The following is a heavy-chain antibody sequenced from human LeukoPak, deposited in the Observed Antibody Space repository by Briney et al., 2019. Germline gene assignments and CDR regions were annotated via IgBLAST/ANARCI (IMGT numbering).Heavy chain of an antibody. CDR2: IKQDGSEK. J-gene: IGHJ4*02. D-gene: IGHD1-1*01. CDR3: ARGGSTTGTTLGS. Sequence: GGSLRLSCAASGFSFGSYSMNWVRQAPGKGLEWVANIKQDGSEKYCVDSVRGRFTISRDNAKNSLYLQMNSLRAEDTAVYYCARGGSTTGTTLGSWGQGTLVTVSS. CDR1: GFSFGSYS. V-gene: IGHV3-7*01.